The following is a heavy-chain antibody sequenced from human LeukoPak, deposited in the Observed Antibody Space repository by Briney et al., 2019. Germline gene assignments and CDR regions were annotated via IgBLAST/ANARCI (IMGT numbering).Heavy chain of an antibody. D-gene: IGHD3-16*01. CDR1: GGSISSSNW. Sequence: SETLSLTRAVSGGSISSSNWWSWVRQPPGKGLEWIGEIYHSGSTNYNPSLKSRVTISVDTSKNQFSLKLSSVTAADTAMYYCARGKIGTGTVLGKDYYYMDVWGKGTTVTVSS. J-gene: IGHJ6*03. V-gene: IGHV4-4*02. CDR2: IYHSGST. CDR3: ARGKIGTGTVLGKDYYYMDV.